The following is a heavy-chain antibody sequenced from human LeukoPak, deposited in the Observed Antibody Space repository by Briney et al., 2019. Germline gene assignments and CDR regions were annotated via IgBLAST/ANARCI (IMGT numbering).Heavy chain of an antibody. Sequence: ASVKVSCKASGGTLSSYAISWVRQAPGQGLEWMGRIIPILGIANYAQKFQGRVTITADKSTSTAYMELSSLRSEDTAVYYCANSGYSYGGYWGQGTLVTVSS. CDR3: ANSGYSYGGY. J-gene: IGHJ4*02. CDR2: IIPILGIA. V-gene: IGHV1-69*04. D-gene: IGHD5-18*01. CDR1: GGTLSSYA.